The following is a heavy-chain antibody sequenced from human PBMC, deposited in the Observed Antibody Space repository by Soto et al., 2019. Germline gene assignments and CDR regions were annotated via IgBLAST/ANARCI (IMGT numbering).Heavy chain of an antibody. CDR2: VYYTGET. Sequence: QVQLPQSGPRLVKPSETLSLTCTVSSGPDRSHNWGWIRQPPGRGLEWIGYVYYTGETAYNPSLRGRVTISADTSTNDISLTLNSVTAADTAVYYCVRQGIDYLHGLVDVWGQGTTVSVSS. D-gene: IGHD4-17*01. CDR1: SGPDRSHN. V-gene: IGHV4-59*08. CDR3: VRQGIDYLHGLVDV. J-gene: IGHJ6*02.